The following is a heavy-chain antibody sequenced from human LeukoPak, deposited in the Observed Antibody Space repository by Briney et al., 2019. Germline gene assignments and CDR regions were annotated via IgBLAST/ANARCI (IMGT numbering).Heavy chain of an antibody. CDR3: ARDGSDGDYLDY. J-gene: IGHJ4*02. D-gene: IGHD3-10*01. CDR2: ISSSSSYI. CDR1: GFTFSSYS. V-gene: IGHV3-21*01. Sequence: PGGSLRLSCAASGFTFSSYSMNWVRQAPGKGLEWVSSISSSSSYIYYADSVKGRFTISRDNAKNSLYPQMNSLRAEDTAVYYCARDGSDGDYLDYWGQGTLVTVSS.